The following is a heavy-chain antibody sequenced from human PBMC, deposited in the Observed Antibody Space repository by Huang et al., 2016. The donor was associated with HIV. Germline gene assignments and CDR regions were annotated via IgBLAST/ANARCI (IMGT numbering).Heavy chain of an antibody. V-gene: IGHV3-7*01. D-gene: IGHD1-7*01. J-gene: IGHJ6*02. CDR2: IKQDESEK. CDR3: ATKTAAMDI. Sequence: VESGGRLVQPGGSIRLSCVGSTFTFGAYWMSWVRQSQGKGLCWVAKIKQDESEKYDVEAVKGRFNISRDNAKKVLFLEMNNVRVEDTATYYCATKTAAMDIWGQGTTVTVS. CDR1: TFTFGAYW.